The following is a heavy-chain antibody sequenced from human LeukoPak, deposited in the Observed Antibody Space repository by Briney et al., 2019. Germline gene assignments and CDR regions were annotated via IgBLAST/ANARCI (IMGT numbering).Heavy chain of an antibody. CDR1: GYTFTGYY. J-gene: IGHJ5*02. V-gene: IGHV1-2*02. CDR2: INPNSGGT. CDR3: ASSVGYCSGGSCYLNWFDP. D-gene: IGHD2-15*01. Sequence: ASVKVSCKASGYTFTGYYMHWVRQAPGQGLEWMGWINPNSGGTNYAQKFQGRVTMTRDTSISTAYMELSRLRSDDTAVYYCASSVGYCSGGSCYLNWFDPWGQGTLVTVSS.